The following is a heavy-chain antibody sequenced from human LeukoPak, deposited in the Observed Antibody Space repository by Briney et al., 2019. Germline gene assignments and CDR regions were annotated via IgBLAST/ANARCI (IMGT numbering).Heavy chain of an antibody. V-gene: IGHV3-30*04. CDR1: GFTLTNYA. CDR3: AREGHSDLLTGYSPVEYYYYMDV. J-gene: IGHJ6*03. D-gene: IGHD3-9*01. Sequence: GGSLRLSCAVSGFTLTNYAVHWVRQAPGKGLEWLAVMSNDGKNKYLADSVKGRFSVSRDISKDTLYLQMDSLRAEDTAVYYCAREGHSDLLTGYSPVEYYYYMDVLGNGTTVTVSS. CDR2: MSNDGKNK.